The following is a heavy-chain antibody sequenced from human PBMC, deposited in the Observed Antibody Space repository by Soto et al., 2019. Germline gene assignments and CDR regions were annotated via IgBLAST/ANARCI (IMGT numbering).Heavy chain of an antibody. Sequence: QVQLVQSGAEVKKPGSSVKVSCKASGGTFSGYTISWLRQAPGQGPEWMGRIIPIFDTANYAQKFQGRVAITADKSTGTTYMELSSLRSEDTAVDYGANRGSLAYFQHWGQGTLVTVSS. J-gene: IGHJ1*01. CDR1: GGTFSGYT. CDR2: IIPIFDTA. CDR3: ANRGSLAYFQH. V-gene: IGHV1-69*08.